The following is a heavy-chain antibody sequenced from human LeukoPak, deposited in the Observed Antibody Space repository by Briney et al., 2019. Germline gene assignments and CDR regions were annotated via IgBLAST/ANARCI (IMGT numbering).Heavy chain of an antibody. J-gene: IGHJ5*02. Sequence: GESLRISRKGSGYSFTSYWISWVRQMPGKGLEWMGRIDPSDSYTNYSPSFQGHVTISADKSISTAYLQWSSLKASDTAMYYCAREAVEPNWFDPWGQGTLVTVS. V-gene: IGHV5-10-1*01. CDR2: IDPSDSYT. CDR1: GYSFTSYW. CDR3: AREAVEPNWFDP.